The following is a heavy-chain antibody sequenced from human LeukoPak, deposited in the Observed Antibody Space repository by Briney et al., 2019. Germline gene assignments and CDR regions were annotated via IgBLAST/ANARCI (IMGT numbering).Heavy chain of an antibody. V-gene: IGHV4-4*07. CDR3: ARVQYLRTDWFDP. J-gene: IGHJ5*02. D-gene: IGHD2-2*01. CDR2: IYSSGST. CDR1: GGSINSYY. Sequence: SETLSLTCNVSGGSINSYYWSWIRQPAGKGLEWIGRIYSSGSTTYNPSLKSRVTMSVDTSKNQFSLRLSSVTAADTAVYYCARVQYLRTDWFDPWGQGTLVTVSS.